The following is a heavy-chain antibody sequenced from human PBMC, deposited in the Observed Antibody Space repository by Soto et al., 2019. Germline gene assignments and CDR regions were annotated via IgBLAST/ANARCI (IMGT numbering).Heavy chain of an antibody. J-gene: IGHJ3*02. CDR1: GFSLSTSGVG. D-gene: IGHD3-9*01. V-gene: IGHV2-5*01. CDR2: IYWNDDK. Sequence: KESGPTLVKPTQTLTLTCTFSGFSLSTSGVGVGWIRQPPGKALEWLALIYWNDDKRYSPSLKSRLTITKDTSKNQVVLTMTNMDPVDTATYYCAHRLISGYYDILTGYYTPPHDAFDIWGQGTMVTVSS. CDR3: AHRLISGYYDILTGYYTPPHDAFDI.